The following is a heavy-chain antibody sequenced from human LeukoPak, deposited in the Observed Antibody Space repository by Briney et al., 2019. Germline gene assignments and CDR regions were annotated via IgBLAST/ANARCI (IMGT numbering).Heavy chain of an antibody. J-gene: IGHJ4*02. CDR2: IWYDGSNK. V-gene: IGHV3-33*06. CDR1: GFIFSNYG. CDR3: AKDLNVVVVAATVFDY. D-gene: IGHD2-15*01. Sequence: PGGSLRLSCAASGFIFSNYGMHWVRQAPGKGLEWVAVIWYDGSNKYYADSVKGRFTISRDNSKNTLYLQMNSLRAEDTAVYYCAKDLNVVVVAATVFDYWGQGTLVTVSS.